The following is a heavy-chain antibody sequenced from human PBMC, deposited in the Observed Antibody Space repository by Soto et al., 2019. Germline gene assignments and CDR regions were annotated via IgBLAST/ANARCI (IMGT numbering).Heavy chain of an antibody. D-gene: IGHD3-10*01. CDR2: IRAYNGNT. CDR1: GYTFTSYG. V-gene: IGHV1-18*01. CDR3: AREDYHGSGGAY. J-gene: IGHJ4*02. Sequence: QVQLVQSGAEVKKPGASVKVSCKASGYTFTSYGISWVRQAPGQGLECMGGIRAYNGNTNYAQNLQGRVTMTTDTSTSTAYKELRSMRCDGTAVYYSAREDYHGSGGAYWDQGTLVTVSS.